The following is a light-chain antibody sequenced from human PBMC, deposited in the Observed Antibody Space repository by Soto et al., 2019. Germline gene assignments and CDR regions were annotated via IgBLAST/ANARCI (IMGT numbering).Light chain of an antibody. CDR2: GVS. J-gene: IGKJ2*01. V-gene: IGKV3-20*01. CDR1: QSLSGNY. Sequence: EIVLTQSPGTLSLSPGERATLSCRASQSLSGNYLAWYQQKPGQAPRLLIFGVSSRATGIPDRFSGSGSGTDFTLNINRLEPEDFAVYYCRHYGSSPYTFGLGTKLEIK. CDR3: RHYGSSPYT.